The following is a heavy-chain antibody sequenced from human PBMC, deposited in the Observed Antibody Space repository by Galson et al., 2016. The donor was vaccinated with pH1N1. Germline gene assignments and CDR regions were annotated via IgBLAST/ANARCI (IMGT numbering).Heavy chain of an antibody. CDR1: GFAISSYW. V-gene: IGHV3-7*03. D-gene: IGHD4-17*01. CDR3: AKDLSSDYGDYGLDY. Sequence: SLRLSCAASGFAISSYWMTWVRQAPGKGLEWVANIKQDGSEKYYVDSVKGRFAISRDNAKNLLYLQMNSLRTEDTAVYYCAKDLSSDYGDYGLDYWGQGTLVTVSS. CDR2: IKQDGSEK. J-gene: IGHJ4*02.